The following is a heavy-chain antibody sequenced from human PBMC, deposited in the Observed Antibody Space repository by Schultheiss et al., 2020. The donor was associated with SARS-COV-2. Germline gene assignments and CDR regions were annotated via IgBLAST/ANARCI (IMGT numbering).Heavy chain of an antibody. Sequence: SETLSLTCTVSGGSISSYSWSWIRQPPGKGLEWIGYIYYSGSTYYNPSLKSRVTISVDTSKNQFSLKLSSVTAADTAVYYCARVAWTTTVVTPIDYWGQGTLVTVSS. CDR3: ARVAWTTTVVTPIDY. CDR1: GGSISSYS. J-gene: IGHJ4*02. CDR2: IYYSGST. D-gene: IGHD4-23*01. V-gene: IGHV4-59*12.